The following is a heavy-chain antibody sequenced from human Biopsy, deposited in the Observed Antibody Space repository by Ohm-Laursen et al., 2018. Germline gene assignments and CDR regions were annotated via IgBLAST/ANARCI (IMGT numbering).Heavy chain of an antibody. CDR2: IYDRGSTA. Sequence: SETLSLTCTVSGDSVSSGSFYWTWIRQPPGQGLEYIGYIYDRGSTANYNPSLESRVTMSVDMPKNQFSLKLSSVTAADTAIYYCARGMRSSGWPYFASWGQGTLVTVSS. CDR1: GDSVSSGSFY. J-gene: IGHJ4*02. D-gene: IGHD6-19*01. CDR3: ARGMRSSGWPYFAS. V-gene: IGHV4-61*01.